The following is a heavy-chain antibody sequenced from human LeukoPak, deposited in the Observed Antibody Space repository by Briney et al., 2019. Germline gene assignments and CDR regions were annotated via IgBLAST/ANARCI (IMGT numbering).Heavy chain of an antibody. J-gene: IGHJ4*02. Sequence: SLRLSCAASGFTVDDYAVHWVRLAPGKGLGWVSGISWNSGSIDYALSVKGRFIISRDNAKNSLYLQMNSLRPGDTALYYCAKGTGRYWTFFDYWGQGTLVIVSS. CDR3: AKGTGRYWTFFDY. V-gene: IGHV3-9*01. CDR1: GFTVDDYA. CDR2: ISWNSGSI. D-gene: IGHD1-26*01.